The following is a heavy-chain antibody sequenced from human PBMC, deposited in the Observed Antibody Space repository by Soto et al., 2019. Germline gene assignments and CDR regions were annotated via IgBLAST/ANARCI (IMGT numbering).Heavy chain of an antibody. CDR3: SSWYYYYYGMDV. Sequence: GGSLRLSCAASGLSICNASMNWVRQAPGKGLEWVGRIKSKTDGGTTDYAAPVKGRFTISRDDSKNTLYLQMNSLKTEDTAVYYCSSWYYYYYGMDVWGQGTTVTVSS. CDR1: GLSICNAS. J-gene: IGHJ6*02. CDR2: IKSKTDGGTT. V-gene: IGHV3-15*07.